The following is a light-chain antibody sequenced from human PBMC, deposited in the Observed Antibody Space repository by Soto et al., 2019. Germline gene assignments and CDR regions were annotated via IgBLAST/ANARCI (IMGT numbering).Light chain of an antibody. CDR1: QSITSY. J-gene: IGKJ1*01. CDR3: QQYYSYPRT. V-gene: IGKV1-8*01. Sequence: IHMTHSPSSLSASVLYRVTITFLASQSITSYLAWYQQKPGKAPKLLIYAASTLQSGVPSRFSGSGSGTDFTLTITCLQSEDFATYYCQQYYSYPRTFGQGTKVDI. CDR2: AAS.